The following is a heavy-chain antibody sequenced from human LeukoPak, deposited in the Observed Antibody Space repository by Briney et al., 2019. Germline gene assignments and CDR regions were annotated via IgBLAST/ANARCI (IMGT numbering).Heavy chain of an antibody. CDR2: IILIFGTA. CDR3: ARDEYGDRAFDI. CDR1: GGTFSSYA. D-gene: IGHD4-17*01. J-gene: IGHJ3*02. Sequence: SVKVSCKASGGTFSSYAISWVRQAPGQGLEWMGGIILIFGTANYAQKFQGRVTITADESTSTAYMELSSLRSEDTAVYYCARDEYGDRAFDIWGQGTMVTVSS. V-gene: IGHV1-69*13.